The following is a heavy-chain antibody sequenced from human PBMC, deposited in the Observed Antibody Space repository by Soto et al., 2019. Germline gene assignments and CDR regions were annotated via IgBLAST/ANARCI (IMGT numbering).Heavy chain of an antibody. J-gene: IGHJ3*02. CDR1: GFSLSTSGVG. CDR2: IFWDDDK. V-gene: IGHV2-5*02. CDR3: ARPPAVPYQKWSTFEI. D-gene: IGHD2-15*01. Sequence: QITLKESGPTLAKPTQTLTLTCTFSGFSLSTSGVGVGWIRQPPGKALEWLALIFWDDDKRYSPSLKTRLTITKDTSKTQVVLRMTDMDPVDTATYYCARPPAVPYQKWSTFEIWGQGTRVTVSS.